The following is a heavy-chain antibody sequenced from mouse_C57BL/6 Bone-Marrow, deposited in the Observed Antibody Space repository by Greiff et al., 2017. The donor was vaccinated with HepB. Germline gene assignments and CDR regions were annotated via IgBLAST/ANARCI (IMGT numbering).Heavy chain of an antibody. J-gene: IGHJ3*01. Sequence: VKLQQPGAELVKPGASVKLSCKASGYTFTSYWMQWVKQRPGQGLEWIGEIDPSDSYTNYNQKFKGKATLTVDTSSSTAYMQLSSLTSEDSAVYYCARAPYYYGSSAWFAYWGQGTLVTVSA. CDR2: IDPSDSYT. CDR1: GYTFTSYW. CDR3: ARAPYYYGSSAWFAY. V-gene: IGHV1-50*01. D-gene: IGHD1-1*01.